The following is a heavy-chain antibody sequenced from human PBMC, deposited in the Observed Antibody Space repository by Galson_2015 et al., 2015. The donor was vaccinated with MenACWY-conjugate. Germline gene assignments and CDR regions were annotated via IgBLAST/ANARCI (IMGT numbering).Heavy chain of an antibody. J-gene: IGHJ6*02. CDR3: AKDIRGRQDLHYYGMDV. D-gene: IGHD3-3*02. CDR2: ISGSGRST. V-gene: IGHV3-23*01. CDR1: GFTFRSYA. Sequence: SLRLSCAASGFTFRSYAMSWVRQAPGKGLAWVSTISGSGRSTYFADSVKGRFTISRDNSKNTLYLQMNSLRAEDTAVYYCAKDIRGRQDLHYYGMDVWGQGTTVTVSS.